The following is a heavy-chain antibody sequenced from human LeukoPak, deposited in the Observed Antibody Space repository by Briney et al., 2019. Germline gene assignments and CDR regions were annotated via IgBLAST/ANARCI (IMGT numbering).Heavy chain of an antibody. V-gene: IGHV1-2*02. CDR1: GYTLTGYY. Sequence: ASVKVSCKASGYTLTGYYMHWVRQAPGQGLEWMGWINPNSGGTNYAQKFQGRLTITADKSTSTAYMELSSLRSEDTAVYYCASATLRCSGGSCYEMDVWGKGTTVTVSS. CDR3: ASATLRCSGGSCYEMDV. D-gene: IGHD2-15*01. CDR2: INPNSGGT. J-gene: IGHJ6*04.